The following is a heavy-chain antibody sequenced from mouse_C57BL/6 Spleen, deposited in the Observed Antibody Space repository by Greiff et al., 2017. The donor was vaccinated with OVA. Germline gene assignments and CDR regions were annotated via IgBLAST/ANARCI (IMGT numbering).Heavy chain of an antibody. Sequence: QVQLQQPGAELVRPGSSVKLSCKASGYTFTSYWMHWVKQRPIQGLEWIGNIDPSDSETHYNQKFKDKATLTVDKSSSTAYMQLSSLTSEDAAVYYCARFRDWGFAYWGQGTLVTVSA. CDR2: IDPSDSET. CDR1: GYTFTSYW. J-gene: IGHJ3*01. CDR3: ARFRDWGFAY. V-gene: IGHV1-52*01.